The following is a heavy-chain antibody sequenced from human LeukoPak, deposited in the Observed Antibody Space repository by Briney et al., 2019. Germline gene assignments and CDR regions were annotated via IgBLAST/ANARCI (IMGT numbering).Heavy chain of an antibody. V-gene: IGHV1-46*01. Sequence: GASVKVSCKASGYTFTSYYMHWVRQAPGQGLEWMGIINPSGGSTSYAQKFQGRVTMTRDTSTSTVYMELSSLRSEDTAVYYCARVITMVRGVIISSYFDYWGQGTLVTVSS. D-gene: IGHD3-10*01. CDR1: GYTFTSYY. CDR2: INPSGGST. J-gene: IGHJ4*02. CDR3: ARVITMVRGVIISSYFDY.